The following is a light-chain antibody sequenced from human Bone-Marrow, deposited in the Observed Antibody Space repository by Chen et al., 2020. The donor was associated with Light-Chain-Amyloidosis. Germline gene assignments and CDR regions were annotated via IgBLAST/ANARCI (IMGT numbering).Light chain of an antibody. CDR3: QQYNEWPRT. J-gene: IGKJ1*01. Sequence: VMRQSPATLSVSPGERATLSCRASHNINNYLAWYHQKPGQAPRLVVYGASTRATGIPDRFSGTGSGTEFTLSISSLQSEDVAVYYCQQYNEWPRTFGQGIRVEIK. V-gene: IGKV3-15*01. CDR2: GAS. CDR1: HNINNY.